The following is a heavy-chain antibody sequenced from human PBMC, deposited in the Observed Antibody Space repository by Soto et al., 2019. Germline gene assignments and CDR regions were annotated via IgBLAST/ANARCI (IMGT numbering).Heavy chain of an antibody. CDR1: GFTFSSYA. V-gene: IGHV3-30-3*01. D-gene: IGHD5-18*01. CDR2: ISYDGSNK. Sequence: GGSLRLSCAASGFTFSSYAMHWVRQAPGKGLEWVAVISYDGSNKYYADSVKGRFTISRDNSKNTLYLQMNSLRAEDTAVYYCAREGGGYSYGYSWFDPWGQGTLVTVSS. CDR3: AREGGGYSYGYSWFDP. J-gene: IGHJ5*02.